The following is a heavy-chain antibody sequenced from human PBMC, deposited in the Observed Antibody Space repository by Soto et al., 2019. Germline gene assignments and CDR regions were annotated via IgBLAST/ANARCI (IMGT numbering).Heavy chain of an antibody. CDR2: MNPNSGNT. CDR3: ARVGGRGLAGSYGMDV. J-gene: IGHJ6*02. CDR1: GYTFTSYD. D-gene: IGHD3-16*01. V-gene: IGHV1-8*01. Sequence: QVQLVQSGAEVKKPGASVKVSCKASGYTFTSYDINWVRQAPGQGLEWMGWMNPNSGNTCYAQKCQGIVTMASNTSISTAYMELSSLRSEDTAVYDCARVGGRGLAGSYGMDVWGQGTTVTVS.